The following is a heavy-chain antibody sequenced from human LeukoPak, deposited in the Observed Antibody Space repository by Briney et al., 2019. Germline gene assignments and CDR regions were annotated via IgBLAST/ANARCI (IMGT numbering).Heavy chain of an antibody. D-gene: IGHD3-16*01. V-gene: IGHV1-3*01. CDR1: RYTFTGYH. Sequence: ASVKVSCKASRYTFTGYHLHWVRQAPGQRLEWMGWINVGNGNTKYSQKFQGRVTITRDTSASTAYMELSSLRSEDTAVYYCARAPGLRTSWGQGTLVTVSS. J-gene: IGHJ4*02. CDR2: INVGNGNT. CDR3: ARAPGLRTS.